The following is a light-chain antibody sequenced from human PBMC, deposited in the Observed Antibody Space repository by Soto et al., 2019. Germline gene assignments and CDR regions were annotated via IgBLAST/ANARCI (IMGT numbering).Light chain of an antibody. J-gene: IGKJ1*01. V-gene: IGKV3-20*01. CDR3: QQFDSSVT. Sequence: EMVLTQSPGSLSLSPGERATLSCSASQSVSSTFFAWYQQRPGQAPRLLMYGASSRATGIPERFSGSGSGTDFTLTISRLEPEDFAVYYCQQFDSSVTFGQGTKVEIK. CDR2: GAS. CDR1: QSVSSTF.